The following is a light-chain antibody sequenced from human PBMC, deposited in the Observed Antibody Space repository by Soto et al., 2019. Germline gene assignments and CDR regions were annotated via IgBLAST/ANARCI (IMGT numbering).Light chain of an antibody. J-gene: IGKJ4*01. V-gene: IGKV3-15*01. CDR3: QQYKQWPVA. CDR2: GAS. Sequence: EIVVTQSPTTLSVSPGERATLSCRASHSVGSNLAWYQQNPGQAPRLLIYGASTRATGVPARFSGSGSATQFTLTISSLQSEDFGFYYCQQYKQWPVAFGGGTKVEIK. CDR1: HSVGSN.